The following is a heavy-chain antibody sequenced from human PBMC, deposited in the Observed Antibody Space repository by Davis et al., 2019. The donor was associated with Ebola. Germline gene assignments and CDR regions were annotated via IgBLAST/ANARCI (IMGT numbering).Heavy chain of an antibody. Sequence: ASVKVSCKASGYTFTGYAMHWVRQAPGQRLERMGWINAGNGNTKYSQKFQGRVTITWDTSASTAYMELSSLRSEDTAVYYCPRDQRYSSGWSRVDYWGQGTLVTVSS. V-gene: IGHV1-3*01. CDR2: INAGNGNT. D-gene: IGHD6-19*01. CDR3: PRDQRYSSGWSRVDY. CDR1: GYTFTGYA. J-gene: IGHJ4*02.